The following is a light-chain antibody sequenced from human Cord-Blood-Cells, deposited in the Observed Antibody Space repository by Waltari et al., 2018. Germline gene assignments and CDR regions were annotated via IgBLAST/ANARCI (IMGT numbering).Light chain of an antibody. CDR1: SSDVVGYNY. V-gene: IGLV2-11*01. Sequence: QSALTQPRSVSGPPGQSVTISCTGTSSDVVGYNYVSWYQQHPGKAPKLMIYDVSKRPSGVPDRFSGSKSGNTASLTISGLQAEDEADYYCCSYAGSYKVFGTGTKVTVL. CDR2: DVS. J-gene: IGLJ1*01. CDR3: CSYAGSYKV.